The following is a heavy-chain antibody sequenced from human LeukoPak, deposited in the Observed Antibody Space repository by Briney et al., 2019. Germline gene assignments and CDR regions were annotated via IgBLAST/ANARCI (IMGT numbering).Heavy chain of an antibody. Sequence: SETLSLTCAVYGGSFSGYYWSWIRQPPGKGLEWIGEINHSGSTNYNPSLKSRVTISVDTSKNRFSLKLSSVTAADTAVYYCARVSHSSGWYAVYWGQGTLVTVSS. CDR1: GGSFSGYY. CDR2: INHSGST. V-gene: IGHV4-34*01. CDR3: ARVSHSSGWYAVY. J-gene: IGHJ4*02. D-gene: IGHD6-19*01.